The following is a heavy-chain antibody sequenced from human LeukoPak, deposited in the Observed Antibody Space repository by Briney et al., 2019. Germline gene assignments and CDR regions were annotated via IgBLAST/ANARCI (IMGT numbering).Heavy chain of an antibody. J-gene: IGHJ4*02. D-gene: IGHD3-22*01. CDR2: MNPNSGNT. CDR3: ARGTGGITMIVVVRDYYFDY. CDR1: GYTFTSYD. V-gene: IGHV1-8*01. Sequence: ASVKVSCKASGYTFTSYDINWVRQATGQGLGWMGWMNPNSGNTGYAQKFQGRVTMTRNTSISTAYMELSSLRSEDTAVYYCARGTGGITMIVVVRDYYFDYWGQGTLVTVSS.